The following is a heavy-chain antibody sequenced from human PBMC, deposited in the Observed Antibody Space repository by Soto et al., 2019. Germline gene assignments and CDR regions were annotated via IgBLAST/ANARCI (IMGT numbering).Heavy chain of an antibody. D-gene: IGHD6-13*01. CDR3: ARGRWSSSWYQHTVNWFDP. CDR2: ISDSGST. Sequence: PSETLSLTCNVSGASIYTYYWNWIRQSPGKGLEWIGYISDSGSTNYNPSLKSRVTISVDTSKNQFSLKLSSVTAADAAVYYCARGRWSSSWYQHTVNWFDPWGQGTLVTVSS. J-gene: IGHJ5*02. V-gene: IGHV4-59*12. CDR1: GASIYTYY.